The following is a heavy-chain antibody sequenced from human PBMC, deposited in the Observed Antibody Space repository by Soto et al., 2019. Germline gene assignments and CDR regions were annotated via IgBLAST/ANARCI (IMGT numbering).Heavy chain of an antibody. CDR1: GGTFSSYT. V-gene: IGHV1-69*02. J-gene: IGHJ6*03. CDR2: IIPILGIA. D-gene: IGHD2-15*01. Sequence: ASVKVSCKASGGTFSSYTISWVRQAPGQGLEWMGRIIPILGIANYAQKFEGRVTITADKSTSTAYMELSSLRSEDTAVYYCARGSRYCSGGSCYSERTSLDYYYYYMDVWGKGTTVTVSS. CDR3: ARGSRYCSGGSCYSERTSLDYYYYYMDV.